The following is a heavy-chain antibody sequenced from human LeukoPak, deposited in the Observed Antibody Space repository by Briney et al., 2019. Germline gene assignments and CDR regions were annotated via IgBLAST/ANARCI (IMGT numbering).Heavy chain of an antibody. CDR3: AKLAATGGYYFDY. J-gene: IGHJ4*02. D-gene: IGHD6-13*01. Sequence: GGSLRLSCAASGFTFSSYGMHWVRQAPGKGLEWVAVILYDGSNKYYADSVKGRFTISRDNSKNTLYLQMNSLRAEDTAVYYCAKLAATGGYYFDYWGQGTLVTVSS. CDR1: GFTFSSYG. CDR2: ILYDGSNK. V-gene: IGHV3-30*18.